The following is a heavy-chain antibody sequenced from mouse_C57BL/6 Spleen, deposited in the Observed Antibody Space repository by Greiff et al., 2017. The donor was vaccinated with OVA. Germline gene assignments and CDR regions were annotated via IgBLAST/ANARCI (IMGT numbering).Heavy chain of an antibody. D-gene: IGHD4-1*01. Sequence: LVESGAELVRPGASVKLSCKASGYTFTDYYINWVKQRPGQGLEWIARIYPGSGNTYYNEKFKGKATLTAEKSSSTAYMQLSSLTAEDSAVYFCARGELGPDWYFDVWGTGTTVTVSS. J-gene: IGHJ1*03. CDR2: IYPGSGNT. V-gene: IGHV1-76*01. CDR1: GYTFTDYY. CDR3: ARGELGPDWYFDV.